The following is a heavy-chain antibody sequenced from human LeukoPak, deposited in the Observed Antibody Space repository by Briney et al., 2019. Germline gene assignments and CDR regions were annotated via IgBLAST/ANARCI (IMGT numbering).Heavy chain of an antibody. J-gene: IGHJ4*02. CDR1: GGSISSGTYY. Sequence: KPSETLSLTCTVSGGSISSGTYYWGWIRQPPGKGLEWIGSIYNSGSTYYNPSLESRVTISVDTSKNQFSLKLSSVTAADTAVYYCASYDFWSGYTYDHWGQGTLVTVSS. CDR2: IYNSGST. V-gene: IGHV4-39*01. CDR3: ASYDFWSGYTYDH. D-gene: IGHD3-3*01.